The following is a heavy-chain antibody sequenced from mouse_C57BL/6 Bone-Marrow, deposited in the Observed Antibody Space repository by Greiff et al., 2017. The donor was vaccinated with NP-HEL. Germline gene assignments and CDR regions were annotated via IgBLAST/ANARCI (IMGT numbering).Heavy chain of an antibody. Sequence: QVQLQQPGAELARPGASVKLSCKASGYTFTSYGISWVKQRTGQGLEWIGEIYPRSGNTYYNEKFKGKATLTADKSSSTAYMELRSLTSEESEVYFCARRGLRREWYFEVWGTGTTVTVSS. CDR3: ARRGLRREWYFEV. J-gene: IGHJ1*03. V-gene: IGHV1-81*01. CDR2: IYPRSGNT. CDR1: GYTFTSYG. D-gene: IGHD2-2*01.